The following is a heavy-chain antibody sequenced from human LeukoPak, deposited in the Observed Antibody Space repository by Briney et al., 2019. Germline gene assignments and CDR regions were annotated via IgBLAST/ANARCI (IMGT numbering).Heavy chain of an antibody. Sequence: GASVKVSCNASGYTFTGYYMHWGRQAPGQGLEWMGRINPNRGDTNYAQKFQGRVTMTGDTSISTAYMELSRLKSDDTAVYYCARRVQTTGVFDYWGQGTLVTVSS. V-gene: IGHV1-2*06. J-gene: IGHJ4*02. D-gene: IGHD4/OR15-4a*01. CDR2: INPNRGDT. CDR1: GYTFTGYY. CDR3: ARRVQTTGVFDY.